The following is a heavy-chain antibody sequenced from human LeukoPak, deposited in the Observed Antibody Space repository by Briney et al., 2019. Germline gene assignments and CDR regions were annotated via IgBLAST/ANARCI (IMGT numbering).Heavy chain of an antibody. CDR1: GFTFSSFG. CDR3: ARDLGDSSGYSSQFDY. Sequence: GRSLRLSCAASGFTFSSFGMHWVRQAPGKGLEWVAVIWYDGSNKYYVDSVKGRFTISRDNSKNTLYLQMNSLRAEDTAVYYCARDLGDSSGYSSQFDYWGQGTLVTVSS. V-gene: IGHV3-33*01. D-gene: IGHD3-22*01. CDR2: IWYDGSNK. J-gene: IGHJ4*02.